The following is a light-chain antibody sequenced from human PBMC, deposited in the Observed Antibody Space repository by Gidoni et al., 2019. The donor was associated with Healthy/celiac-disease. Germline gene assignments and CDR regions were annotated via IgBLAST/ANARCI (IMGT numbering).Light chain of an antibody. Sequence: DIQMTQSPSSLSASVGDRVTIICQASQDISNYLNWYQQKPGKAPKLLIYDASNLETGVPSRFSGSGSGTDFTFTISSLQPEDIATYYCQQYDNLPYTFGQGTKLEIK. CDR2: DAS. V-gene: IGKV1-33*01. CDR1: QDISNY. J-gene: IGKJ2*01. CDR3: QQYDNLPYT.